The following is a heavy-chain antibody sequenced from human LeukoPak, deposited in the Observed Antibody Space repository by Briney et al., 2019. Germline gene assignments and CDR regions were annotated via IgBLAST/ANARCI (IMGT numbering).Heavy chain of an antibody. CDR2: IYYSGST. V-gene: IGHV4-30-4*08. CDR1: GGSISSGDYY. CDR3: ARVYAAITIFGVVIVNAFDI. J-gene: IGHJ3*02. D-gene: IGHD3-3*01. Sequence: PSETLSLTCTVSGGSISSGDYYWSWIRQPPGKGLEWIGYIYYSGSTYYKPSLKSRVTISVDTSKNQFSLKLSSVTAADTAVYYCARVYAAITIFGVVIVNAFDIWGQGTMVTVSS.